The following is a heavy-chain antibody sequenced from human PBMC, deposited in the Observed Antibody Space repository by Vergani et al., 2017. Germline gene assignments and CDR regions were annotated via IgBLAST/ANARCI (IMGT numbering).Heavy chain of an antibody. CDR1: GFTSSYYG. J-gene: IGHJ1*01. V-gene: IGHV3-30*03. D-gene: IGHD1-26*01. CDR3: ATKSCGTPGLPRGYFRG. Sequence: QVHLVESGGGVVQPGRSLRLSCVVSGFTSSYYGMHWVRQAPGKGLEWVAVISYDGTQKYYADSVKGRFTISRDNSKSTLYLQSNSLRTEDTAVYYCATKSCGTPGLPRGYFRGGGQGTLVTVSS. CDR2: ISYDGTQK.